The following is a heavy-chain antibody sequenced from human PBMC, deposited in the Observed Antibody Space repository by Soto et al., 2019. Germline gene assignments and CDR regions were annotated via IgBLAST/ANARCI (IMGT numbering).Heavy chain of an antibody. D-gene: IGHD3-9*01. V-gene: IGHV4-59*08. CDR3: ARLPIHYYYYYMDV. CDR2: IYYSGST. Sequence: ASETLSLTCTVSGGSISSYYWSWIRQPPGKGLEWIGYIYYSGSTNYNPSLKSRVTISVDTSKNQFSLKLSSVTAADTAVYYCARLPIHYYYYYMDVWGKGTTVTVSS. CDR1: GGSISSYY. J-gene: IGHJ6*03.